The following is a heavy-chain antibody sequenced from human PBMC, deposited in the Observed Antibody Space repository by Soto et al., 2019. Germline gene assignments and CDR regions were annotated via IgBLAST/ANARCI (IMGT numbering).Heavy chain of an antibody. V-gene: IGHV4-30-4*02. CDR1: ASSITGSNSY. CDR3: SGGLERSGLGR. CDR2: IAYSGDT. Sequence: PSDTLSLTCPFSASSITGSNSYWFFIRKPPGKCLEWIGYIAYSGDTYYNPSLRSRVTISADRSENKFSLTLKSVTAEDTAVEGCSGGLERSGLGRWGQETAVKVSS. D-gene: IGHD2-15*01. J-gene: IGHJ4*02.